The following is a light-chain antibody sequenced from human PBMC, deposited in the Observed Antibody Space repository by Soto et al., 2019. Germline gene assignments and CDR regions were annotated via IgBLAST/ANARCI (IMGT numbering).Light chain of an antibody. CDR2: DAS. Sequence: DIQITHSPSTLSASVGERVTLTCRASQGIRSDLGWYQQKPGKAPKLLIYDASSLESGVPSRFSGSGSGTEFTLTISSLQPDDFATYYCQQYNTYSWTFGQGTKVDI. CDR3: QQYNTYSWT. CDR1: QGIRSD. J-gene: IGKJ1*01. V-gene: IGKV1-5*01.